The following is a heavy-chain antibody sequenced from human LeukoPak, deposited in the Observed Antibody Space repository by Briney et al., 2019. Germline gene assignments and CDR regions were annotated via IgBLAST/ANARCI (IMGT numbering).Heavy chain of an antibody. J-gene: IGHJ4*02. V-gene: IGHV4-34*01. CDR3: ARFANLAPNYDSSGYFYFDY. D-gene: IGHD3-22*01. CDR1: GGSFSDYY. CDR2: INHSGST. Sequence: PSETLSLTCAVYGGSFSDYYWSWIRQPPGKGLEWIGEINHSGSTNYNPSLKSRVTISVDTSKNQFSLELSSVTAADSAVYYCARFANLAPNYDSSGYFYFDYWGQGTLVTVSS.